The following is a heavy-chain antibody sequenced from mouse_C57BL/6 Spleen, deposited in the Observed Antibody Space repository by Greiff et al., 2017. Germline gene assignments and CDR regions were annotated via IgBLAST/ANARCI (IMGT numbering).Heavy chain of an antibody. J-gene: IGHJ3*01. V-gene: IGHV1-80*01. CDR3: ARRAITTVVEGFAY. D-gene: IGHD1-1*01. CDR2: IYPGDGDT. Sequence: QVQLQQSGAELVKPGASVKISCKASGYAFSSYWMNWVKQRPGKGLEWIGQIYPGDGDTNYNGKFKGKATLTADKSSSTAYMQLSRLTSEDSAVYFCARRAITTVVEGFAYWGQGTLVTVSA. CDR1: GYAFSSYW.